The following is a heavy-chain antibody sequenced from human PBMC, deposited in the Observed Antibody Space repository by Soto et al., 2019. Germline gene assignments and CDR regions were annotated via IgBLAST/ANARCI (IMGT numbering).Heavy chain of an antibody. J-gene: IGHJ4*02. Sequence: EVQLLESGGGLVQPGGSLRLSCAASGFTFSSYAMSWVRQAPGKGLEWVSAISGSGGSTYYADSVKGRFTISRDNSKNTLYLQMNSLRAEDTAVYYCAKHFPRDIVVVPAAHFDYWGQGTLVTVSS. D-gene: IGHD2-2*01. CDR3: AKHFPRDIVVVPAAHFDY. CDR2: ISGSGGST. V-gene: IGHV3-23*01. CDR1: GFTFSSYA.